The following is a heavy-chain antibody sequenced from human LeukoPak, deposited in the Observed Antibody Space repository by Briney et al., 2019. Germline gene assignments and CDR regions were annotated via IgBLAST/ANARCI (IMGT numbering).Heavy chain of an antibody. CDR3: ARVPPGANWFDP. CDR1: GYTFTSYG. D-gene: IGHD3-10*01. CDR2: ISAYNGNT. J-gene: IGHJ5*02. V-gene: IGHV1-18*04. Sequence: ASVKVSCKASGYTFTSYGISWVRQAPGQGLEWMGWISAYNGNTNYAQKLQGRVTMTTGTSTSTAYMELRSLRSDDTAVYYCARVPPGANWFDPWGQGTLVTVSS.